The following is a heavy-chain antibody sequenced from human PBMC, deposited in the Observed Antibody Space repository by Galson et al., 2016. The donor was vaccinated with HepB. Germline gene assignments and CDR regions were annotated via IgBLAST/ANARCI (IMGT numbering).Heavy chain of an antibody. D-gene: IGHD4/OR15-4a*01. CDR1: GFIFSLYD. J-gene: IGHJ6*02. CDR2: IGTAGGDT. V-gene: IGHV3-13*01. CDR3: ARGKGLLVRPNSYGLDG. Sequence: SLRLSCAASGFIFSLYDMHWVRQVTGKGLEWVSAIGTAGGDTHYAGSVRGRFTISRENAKNSFYLQMDSLRVEDTAVYYCARGKGLLVRPNSYGLDGGGQGTTVTVSS.